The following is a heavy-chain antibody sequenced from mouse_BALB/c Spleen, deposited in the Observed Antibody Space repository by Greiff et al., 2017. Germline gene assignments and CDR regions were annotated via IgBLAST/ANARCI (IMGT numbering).Heavy chain of an antibody. CDR1: GYSITSDYA. CDR2: ISYSGST. CDR3: ARDAGYGNWFAY. D-gene: IGHD2-10*02. J-gene: IGHJ3*01. V-gene: IGHV3-2*02. Sequence: EVMLVESGPGLVKPSQSLSLTCTVTGYSITSDYAWNWIRQFPGNKLEWMGYISYSGSTSYNPSLKSRISITRDTSKNQFFLQLNSVTTEDTATYYCARDAGYGNWFAYWGQGTLVTVSA.